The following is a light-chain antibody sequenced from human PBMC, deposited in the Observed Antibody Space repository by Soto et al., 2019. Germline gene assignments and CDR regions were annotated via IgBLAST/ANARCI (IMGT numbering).Light chain of an antibody. CDR1: QSISSS. CDR2: DAS. V-gene: IGKV1-5*01. J-gene: IGKJ1*01. CDR3: QQYNSHWT. Sequence: DIQMTQSPSTLSASVGDRVTITCRASQSISSSLAWYQQKPGKAPKLLIYDASSLERGVPSRFGGSGSGTEFILTISSLQPDDFATYYCQQYNSHWTFGQGTKVDI.